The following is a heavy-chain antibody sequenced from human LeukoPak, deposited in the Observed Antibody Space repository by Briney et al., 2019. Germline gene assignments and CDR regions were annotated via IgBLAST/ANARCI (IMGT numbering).Heavy chain of an antibody. Sequence: SETLSLTCAVYGGSFSGYYWSWIRQPPGKGLEWIGTIYYSGSTYYNPSLKSRVTISVDTSKNQFSLKVNSVTAADTAVYFCARHQPTALTTIDYWGQGTLVTVSS. D-gene: IGHD4-11*01. CDR2: IYYSGST. J-gene: IGHJ4*02. CDR3: ARHQPTALTTIDY. CDR1: GGSFSGYY. V-gene: IGHV4-34*01.